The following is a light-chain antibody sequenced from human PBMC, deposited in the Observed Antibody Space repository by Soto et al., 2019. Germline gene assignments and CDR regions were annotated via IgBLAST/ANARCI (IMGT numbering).Light chain of an antibody. CDR3: QHFAISTT. V-gene: IGKV1-5*01. CDR2: DAS. CDR1: HNIERW. J-gene: IGKJ1*01. Sequence: IQMTQSPSTLSASVGDRVTITCRASHNIERWMAWYQQKPGKAPSLLIFDASTLHSGVPSRFSGSGSGTDLTLTTSRPQHPDFATSYCQHFAISTTFGQGTKVDIQ.